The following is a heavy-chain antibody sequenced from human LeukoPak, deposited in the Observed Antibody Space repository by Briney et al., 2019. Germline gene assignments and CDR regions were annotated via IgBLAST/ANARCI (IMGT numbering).Heavy chain of an antibody. D-gene: IGHD6-19*01. J-gene: IGHJ4*02. CDR3: APVQWLADTWGY. V-gene: IGHV4-59*05. CDR2: ICYSGIT. Sequence: GSLRLSCAASGFTFSSYWMSWVRQAPGKGLEWIGSICYSGITYYNPSLKSRVTISLDTSKNQFSLKLTSVTAADTAVYYCAPVQWLADTWGYWGQGTLVTVSS. CDR1: GFTFSSYW.